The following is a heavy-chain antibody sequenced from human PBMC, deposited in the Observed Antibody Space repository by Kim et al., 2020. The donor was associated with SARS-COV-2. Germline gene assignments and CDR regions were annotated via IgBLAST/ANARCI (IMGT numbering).Heavy chain of an antibody. CDR2: INTNTGNP. CDR1: GYTFTSYA. D-gene: IGHD3-10*01. J-gene: IGHJ6*02. Sequence: ASVKVSCKASGYTFTSYAMNWVRQAPGQGLEWMGWINTNTGNPTYAQGFTGRFVFSLDTSVSTAYLQISSLKAEDTAVYYCARESLGRFGFCMDVWGQGTTGTVSS. V-gene: IGHV7-4-1*02. CDR3: ARESLGRFGFCMDV.